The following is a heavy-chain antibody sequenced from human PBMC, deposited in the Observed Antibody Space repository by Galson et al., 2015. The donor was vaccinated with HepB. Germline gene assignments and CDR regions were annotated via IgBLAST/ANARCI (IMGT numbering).Heavy chain of an antibody. V-gene: IGHV3-23*01. J-gene: IGHJ5*02. Sequence: SLRLSCAASGFTFSSYGMIWVRQAPGKGLEWVSAVMSGSGGAFYADSGKGRCTISRDNSKNTPSLRMNSLGAEDTAVYYCAKCGVLSSGWCNYFDPWGQGTLVTVSS. D-gene: IGHD6-19*01. CDR3: AKCGVLSSGWCNYFDP. CDR1: GFTFSSYG. CDR2: VMSGSGGA.